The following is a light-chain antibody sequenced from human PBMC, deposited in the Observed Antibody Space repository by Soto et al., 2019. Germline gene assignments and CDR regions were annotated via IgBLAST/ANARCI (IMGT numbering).Light chain of an antibody. CDR3: QQSYSNSWT. V-gene: IGKV1-39*01. CDR1: QSVSSY. Sequence: DIQMTQSPSSLSASVGERVTITCRASQSVSSYLNWYQQKPGKAPKLLIYAASSLEGRVPSRFSGGGSATDFTLNISSLQPEDFATYYCQQSYSNSWTFGQGTKVEIK. J-gene: IGKJ1*01. CDR2: AAS.